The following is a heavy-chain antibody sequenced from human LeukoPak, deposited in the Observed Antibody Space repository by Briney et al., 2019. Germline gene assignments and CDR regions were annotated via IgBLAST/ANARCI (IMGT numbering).Heavy chain of an antibody. CDR2: ISSSSSTI. CDR3: ALAYCGGDCYSPLTN. D-gene: IGHD2-21*02. Sequence: GGSLRLSCAAFGFTFSSYSMNWVRQAPGKGLEWVSYISSSSSTIYYADSVKGRFTISRDNSKNTLYLQMNSLRAEDTAVYYCALAYCGGDCYSPLTNWGQGTLVTVSS. CDR1: GFTFSSYS. V-gene: IGHV3-48*01. J-gene: IGHJ4*02.